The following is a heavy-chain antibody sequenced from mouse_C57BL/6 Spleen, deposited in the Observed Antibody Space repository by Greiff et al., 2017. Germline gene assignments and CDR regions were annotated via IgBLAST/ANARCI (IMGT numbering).Heavy chain of an antibody. CDR3: ARRKDDYGYFDV. CDR1: GYTFTSYW. D-gene: IGHD2-3*01. J-gene: IGHJ1*03. Sequence: VQLQQPGAELVKPGASVKMSCKASGYTFTSYWITWVKQRPGQGLEWIGDIYPGSGSTNYNEKFKSKATLTVDTSSSTAYMQLSSLTSEDAAVYYCARRKDDYGYFDVWGTGTTVTVSS. CDR2: IYPGSGST. V-gene: IGHV1-55*01.